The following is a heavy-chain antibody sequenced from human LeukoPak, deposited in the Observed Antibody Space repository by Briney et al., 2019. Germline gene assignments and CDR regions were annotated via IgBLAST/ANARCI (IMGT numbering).Heavy chain of an antibody. CDR3: AKVVSAYHFDY. CDR1: GFTFSSYG. V-gene: IGHV3-23*01. J-gene: IGHJ4*02. Sequence: GGSLRLSCAASGFTFSSYGMSWVRRAPGKGPEWVSGISGSGGNTYYADSVKGRFTISRDNSQNTLYLQMNTLRAEDTAVYYCAKVVSAYHFDYWGQGSLVTVSS. D-gene: IGHD2-2*01. CDR2: ISGSGGNT.